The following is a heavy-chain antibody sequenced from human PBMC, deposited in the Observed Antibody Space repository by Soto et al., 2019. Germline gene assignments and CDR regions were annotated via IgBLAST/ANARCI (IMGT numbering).Heavy chain of an antibody. CDR2: ISYDGSSK. CDR1: GFTFRSYG. Sequence: PGGSLRLSCAASGFTFRSYGMHWVRQAPGKGLEWVAVISYDGSSKYYADSVKGRFTISRDNSKNTMDLQMNSLRAEDTAVYYCAKWRDIVGGSQDYYYGMDVWGQGTMVTVSS. V-gene: IGHV3-30*18. CDR3: AKWRDIVGGSQDYYYGMDV. J-gene: IGHJ6*02. D-gene: IGHD1-26*01.